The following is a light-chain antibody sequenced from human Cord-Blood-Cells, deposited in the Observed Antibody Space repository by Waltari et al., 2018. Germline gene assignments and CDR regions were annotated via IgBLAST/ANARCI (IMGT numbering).Light chain of an antibody. V-gene: IGLV6-57*01. CDR1: SGRIASNY. CDR3: QSYDSSNRV. Sequence: NFMLTQPHSVSESPGKTVTISCTRRSGRIASNYVPWYQQRPGSSPTTVIYEDNQRPSGVPDRFSGSIDSSSNSASLTISGLKTEDEADYYCQSYDSSNRVFGGGTKLTVL. J-gene: IGLJ3*02. CDR2: EDN.